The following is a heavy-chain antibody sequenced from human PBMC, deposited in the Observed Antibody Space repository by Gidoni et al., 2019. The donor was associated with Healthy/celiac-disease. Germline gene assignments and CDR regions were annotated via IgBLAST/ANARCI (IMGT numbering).Heavy chain of an antibody. CDR3: ARAPTGYDILTTPFDY. V-gene: IGHV4-30-4*01. D-gene: IGHD3-9*01. CDR1: GGSISSGDYY. J-gene: IGHJ4*02. CDR2: TDYRGST. Sequence: QVQLQESGPGLVKPSQTLSPTCTVSGGSISSGDYYWSWIRQPPGKGLEWIGYTDYRGSTYYNPSLKSRVTISVDTSKNQFSLKLSSVTAADTAVYYCARAPTGYDILTTPFDYWGQGTLVTVSS.